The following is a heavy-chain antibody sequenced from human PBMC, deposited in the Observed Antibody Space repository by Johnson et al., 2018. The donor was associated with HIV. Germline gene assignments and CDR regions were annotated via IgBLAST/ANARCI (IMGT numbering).Heavy chain of an antibody. Sequence: QVHLVESGGGVVQPGTSLRLSCAASGFTFSSYTMHWVRQAPGKGLEWVAFISYDGSNKYYADSVKGRFTISRDNSKNTLYLQMNSLRAEDTAVYYCARALSWFDALDIWGQGTMVTVSS. CDR2: ISYDGSNK. CDR3: ARALSWFDALDI. CDR1: GFTFSSYT. D-gene: IGHD6-13*01. V-gene: IGHV3-30-3*01. J-gene: IGHJ3*02.